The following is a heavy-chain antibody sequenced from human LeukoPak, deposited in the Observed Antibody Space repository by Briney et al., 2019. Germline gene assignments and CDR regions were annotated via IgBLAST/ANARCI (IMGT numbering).Heavy chain of an antibody. V-gene: IGHV3-48*04. D-gene: IGHD6-13*01. CDR2: ISSSSTI. CDR3: ARDVFAISAAAWPDAFDI. J-gene: IGHJ3*02. CDR1: GFTFSSYS. Sequence: GGSLRLSCAASGFTFSSYSMNWVRQAPGKGLEWVSYISSSSTIYYADSVKGRFTISRDNAKNSLYLQMNSLRAEDTAVYYCARDVFAISAAAWPDAFDIWGQGTMVTVSS.